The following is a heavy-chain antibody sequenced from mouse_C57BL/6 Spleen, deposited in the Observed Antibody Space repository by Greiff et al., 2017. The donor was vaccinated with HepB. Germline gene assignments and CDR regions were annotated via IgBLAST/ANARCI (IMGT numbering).Heavy chain of an antibody. CDR2: IDPEDGET. J-gene: IGHJ4*01. V-gene: IGHV14-2*01. CDR1: GFNIKDYY. D-gene: IGHD1-1*01. Sequence: EVQLQQSGAELVKPGASVKLSCTASGFNIKDYYMHWVKQRPEQGLEWIGRIDPEDGETKYAPKFQAKATITADTSSNTAYLQLSSLTSEDTAVYYCARGDDYYGSSLAGAMDYWGQGTSVTVSS. CDR3: ARGDDYYGSSLAGAMDY.